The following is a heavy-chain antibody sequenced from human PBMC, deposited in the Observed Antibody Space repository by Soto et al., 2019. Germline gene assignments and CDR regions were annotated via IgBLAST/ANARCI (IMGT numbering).Heavy chain of an antibody. D-gene: IGHD6-13*01. V-gene: IGHV4-34*01. J-gene: IGHJ4*02. CDR1: GGSFSGYY. CDR2: INHSGST. CDR3: ARDGPAAAGSFDY. Sequence: QVQLQQWGAGLLKPSETLSRTCAVYGGSFSGYYWSWIRQPPGKGLEWIGEINHSGSTNYNPSLKSRVTISVDTSKNQFSLKLSSVTAADTAVYYCARDGPAAAGSFDYWGQGTLVTVSS.